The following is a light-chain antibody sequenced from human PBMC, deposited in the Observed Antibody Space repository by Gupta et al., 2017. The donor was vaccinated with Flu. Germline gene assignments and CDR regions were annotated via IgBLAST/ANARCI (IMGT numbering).Light chain of an antibody. J-gene: IGKJ1*01. Sequence: GDRVTITCRASQNIGIWLAWYQQKPVKAPKLLISAASSLQSDVPSRFSGSGSGTDFTLTLSSLQPEDSATYFCQQANSFPRTFGQGTKVDVK. CDR2: AAS. V-gene: IGKV1D-12*01. CDR3: QQANSFPRT. CDR1: QNIGIW.